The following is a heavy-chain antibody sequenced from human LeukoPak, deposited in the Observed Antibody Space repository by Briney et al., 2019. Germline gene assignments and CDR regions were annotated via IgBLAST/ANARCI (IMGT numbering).Heavy chain of an antibody. J-gene: IGHJ6*02. Sequence: GGSLRLSCAASGFTFSSYAMSWVRQAPGKGLEWVSAISGSDGSTYYADSVKGRFTISRDNSKNTLYLQMNSLRAEDTAVYYCAKDGGYSSSWYYYYYYGMDVWGQGTTVTVSS. CDR1: GFTFSSYA. D-gene: IGHD6-13*01. CDR3: AKDGGYSSSWYYYYYYGMDV. V-gene: IGHV3-23*01. CDR2: ISGSDGST.